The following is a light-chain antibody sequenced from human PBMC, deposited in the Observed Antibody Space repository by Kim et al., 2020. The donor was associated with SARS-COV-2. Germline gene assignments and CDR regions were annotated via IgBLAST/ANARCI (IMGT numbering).Light chain of an antibody. CDR1: SSDVGSYNR. V-gene: IGLV2-18*02. CDR2: EVS. J-gene: IGLJ1*01. Sequence: QSALTQPPSVSGSPGQSVTISCTGTSSDVGSYNRVSWYQQPPGTAPKLTIYEVSNRPSGVPDRFSGSKSGNTASLTISGLQAEDEADYYCSSYTSSSTFDVFGTGTKVTVL. CDR3: SSYTSSSTFDV.